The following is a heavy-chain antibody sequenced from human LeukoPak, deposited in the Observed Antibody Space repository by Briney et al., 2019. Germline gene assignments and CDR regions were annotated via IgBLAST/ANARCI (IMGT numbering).Heavy chain of an antibody. D-gene: IGHD2-2*02. CDR2: INHSGST. J-gene: IGHJ4*02. Sequence: SETLSLTCAVYGGSFSGYYWSWIRQPPGKGLEWIGEINHSGSTNYNPSLKSRVTISVDTSKNQFSLKLSSVTAADTAVYYCAVGYCSSTSCYSMYWGQGTLVTVSS. CDR3: AVGYCSSTSCYSMY. V-gene: IGHV4-34*01. CDR1: GGSFSGYY.